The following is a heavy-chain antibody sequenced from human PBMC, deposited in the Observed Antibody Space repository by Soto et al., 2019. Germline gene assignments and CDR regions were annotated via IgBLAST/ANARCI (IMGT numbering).Heavy chain of an antibody. V-gene: IGHV4-59*01. Sequence: SETLSLTCTVSGGSISSNYWTWIRQPPGKGLEWIGYVYNSGSTNYNPSLKSRVTISEDTSKSQFSLKVNSMTAADTAVYYCARYRREAVAGYTLNNWGQGILVTVSS. CDR1: GGSISSNY. CDR2: VYNSGST. J-gene: IGHJ4*02. CDR3: ARYRREAVAGYTLNN. D-gene: IGHD6-13*01.